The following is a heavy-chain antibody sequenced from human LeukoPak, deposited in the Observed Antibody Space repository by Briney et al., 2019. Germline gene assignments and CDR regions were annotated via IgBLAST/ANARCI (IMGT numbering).Heavy chain of an antibody. CDR1: GCTFSSYG. Sequence: GASVKVSCKASGCTFSSYGISWVRQAPGQGLEWMGWISAYNGHTNYAPKLQGRLTVTTDTSTSTAYMELRSLRSDDTAVYYCARDELLWFGELSGFDYWGQGTLVTVSS. V-gene: IGHV1-18*01. J-gene: IGHJ4*02. CDR3: ARDELLWFGELSGFDY. D-gene: IGHD3-10*01. CDR2: ISAYNGHT.